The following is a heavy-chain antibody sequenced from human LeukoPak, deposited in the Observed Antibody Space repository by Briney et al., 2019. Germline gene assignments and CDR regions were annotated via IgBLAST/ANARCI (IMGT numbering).Heavy chain of an antibody. Sequence: GGSLRLSCAASEFSVGSNYMTWVRQAPGKGLEWVSLIYSGGSTYYADSVKGRFTISRDNAKNSLYLQMNSLRAEDTAVYYCAKDLITNPVRGVRFFDAFDIWGQGTMVTVSS. J-gene: IGHJ3*02. V-gene: IGHV3-66*01. D-gene: IGHD3-22*01. CDR3: AKDLITNPVRGVRFFDAFDI. CDR1: EFSVGSNY. CDR2: IYSGGST.